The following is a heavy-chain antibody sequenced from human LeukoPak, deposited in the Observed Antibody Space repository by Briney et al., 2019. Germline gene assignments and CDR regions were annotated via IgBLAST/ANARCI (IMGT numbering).Heavy chain of an antibody. CDR3: ARGLALD. CDR2: INHSGST. CDR1: GWSFSCYY. D-gene: IGHD6-19*01. J-gene: IGHJ4*02. V-gene: IGHV4-34*01. Sequence: PSETLSLTCAGYGWSFSCYYWRWLGQPPGNGLMWRGEINHSGSTNFNPSLNRRATISVDTSNTQFSLMLSSLTAAAAAVYSCARGLALDWGQGTLVTVSS.